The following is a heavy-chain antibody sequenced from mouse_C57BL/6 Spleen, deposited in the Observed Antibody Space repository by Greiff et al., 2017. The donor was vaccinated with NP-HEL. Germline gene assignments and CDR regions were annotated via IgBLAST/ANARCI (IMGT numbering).Heavy chain of an antibody. CDR2: ISDGGSYT. V-gene: IGHV5-4*01. D-gene: IGHD4-1*01. CDR1: GFTFSSYA. CDR3: ARERGTGTYWYFDV. J-gene: IGHJ1*03. Sequence: EVKLMESGGGLVKPGGSLKLSCAASGFTFSSYAMSWVRQTPEKRLEWVATISDGGSYTYYPDNVKGRFTISRDNAKNNLYLQMSHLKSEDTAMYYCARERGTGTYWYFDVWGTGTTVTVSS.